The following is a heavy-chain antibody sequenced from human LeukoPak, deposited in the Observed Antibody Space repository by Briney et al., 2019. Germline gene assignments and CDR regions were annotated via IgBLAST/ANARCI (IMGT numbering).Heavy chain of an antibody. V-gene: IGHV4-34*01. Sequence: SETLSLTCAVYGGSFSGYYWSWIRQPPGKGLEWIGEINHSGSTNYNPSLKSRVTMSVDTSKNQFSLKLSSVTAADTAVYYCARASRYSSSWYLDYWGQGTLVTVSS. CDR1: GGSFSGYY. J-gene: IGHJ4*02. CDR3: ARASRYSSSWYLDY. D-gene: IGHD6-13*01. CDR2: INHSGST.